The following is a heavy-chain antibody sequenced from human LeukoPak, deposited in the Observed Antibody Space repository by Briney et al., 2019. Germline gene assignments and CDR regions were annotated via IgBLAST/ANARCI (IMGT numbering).Heavy chain of an antibody. CDR2: IYTSGST. D-gene: IGHD3-9*01. CDR3: ARDLFVGYDILTATTRNAFDI. CDR1: GGSISSGSYY. J-gene: IGHJ3*02. V-gene: IGHV4-61*02. Sequence: PSETLSLTCTVSGGSISSGSYYWSWIRQPAGKGLEWIGRIYTSGSTNYNPSLKSRVTISVDTSKNQFSLKLSSVTAADTAVYYCARDLFVGYDILTATTRNAFDIWGQGTMVTVSS.